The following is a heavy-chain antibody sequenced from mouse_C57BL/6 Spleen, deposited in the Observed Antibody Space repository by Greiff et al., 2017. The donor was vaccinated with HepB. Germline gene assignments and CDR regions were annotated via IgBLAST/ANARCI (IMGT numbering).Heavy chain of an antibody. CDR1: GYTFTSYW. CDR3: ASEGVDSSGYFAMDY. J-gene: IGHJ4*01. Sequence: LEESGAELAKPGASVKLSCKASGYTFTSYWMHWVKQRPGQGLEWIGYINPSSGYTKYNQKFKDKATLTADKSSSTAYMQLSSLTYEDSAVYYCASEGVDSSGYFAMDYWGQGTSVTVSS. V-gene: IGHV1-7*01. D-gene: IGHD3-2*02. CDR2: INPSSGYT.